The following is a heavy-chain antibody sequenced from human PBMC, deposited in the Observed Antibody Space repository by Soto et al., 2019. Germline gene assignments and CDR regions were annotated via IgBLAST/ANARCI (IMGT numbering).Heavy chain of an antibody. CDR3: ARPQGFVPAAIEGFENWFDP. D-gene: IGHD2-2*01. V-gene: IGHV3-30-3*01. CDR2: ISYDGSNK. Sequence: GGSLRLSCAASGFTFSSYAMHWVRQAPGKGLEWVAVISYDGSNKYYADSVKGRFTISRDNSKNTLYLQMNSLRAEDTAVYYCARPQGFVPAAIEGFENWFDPWGQGTLVTVSS. J-gene: IGHJ5*02. CDR1: GFTFSSYA.